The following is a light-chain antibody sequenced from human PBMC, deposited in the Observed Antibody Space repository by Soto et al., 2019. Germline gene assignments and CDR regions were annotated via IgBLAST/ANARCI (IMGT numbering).Light chain of an antibody. J-gene: IGKJ5*01. V-gene: IGKV3-20*01. CDR1: QSFGSTS. CDR3: QQYGSSPRIT. CDR2: GAS. Sequence: IVLTQSPGTLSLSPGERATLSCRASQSFGSTSLAWYQQKPGQSPRLLIYGASSRATGIPDRFSGSGSGTDFTLTIARLEPEDFAVYYCQQYGSSPRITFGQGTRLEI.